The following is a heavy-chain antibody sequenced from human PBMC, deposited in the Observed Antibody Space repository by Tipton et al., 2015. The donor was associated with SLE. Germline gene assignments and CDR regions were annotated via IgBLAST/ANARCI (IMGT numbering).Heavy chain of an antibody. CDR2: ISYDGSNK. CDR3: AKGSYSAFDI. CDR1: GFTFSSYA. V-gene: IGHV3-30*04. J-gene: IGHJ3*02. D-gene: IGHD1-26*01. Sequence: QVQLVQSGGGLVQPGGSLRLSCSASGFTFSSYAMHWVRQAPGKGLEWVAVISYDGSNKYYADSVKGRFTISRDNSKNTLYLQMNSLRAEDTAVYYCAKGSYSAFDIWGQGTMVTVSS.